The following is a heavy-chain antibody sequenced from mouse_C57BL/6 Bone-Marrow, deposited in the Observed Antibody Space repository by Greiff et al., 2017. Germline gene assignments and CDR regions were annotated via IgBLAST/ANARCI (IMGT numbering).Heavy chain of an antibody. CDR1: GYAFTNYL. Sequence: VQLQEPGAELVRPGTSVKVSCKASGYAFTNYLIEWVKQRPGQGLEWIGVINPGSGGTNYNEKFKGKATLTADKSSSTAYMQLSSLTSEDSAVYFCARSYYYAAWFAYWGQRTLVTVSA. CDR3: ARSYYYAAWFAY. J-gene: IGHJ3*01. D-gene: IGHD1-1*01. V-gene: IGHV1-54*01. CDR2: INPGSGGT.